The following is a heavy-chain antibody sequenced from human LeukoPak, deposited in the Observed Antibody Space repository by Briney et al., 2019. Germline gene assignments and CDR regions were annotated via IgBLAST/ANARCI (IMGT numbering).Heavy chain of an antibody. CDR3: ARYYYDRAVGPFDY. V-gene: IGHV5-51*01. J-gene: IGHJ4*02. CDR1: GYTFTNYW. D-gene: IGHD3-22*01. CDR2: IYPDDSDI. Sequence: VSQKISCKGSGYTFTNYWIGWVRQMPGKGLEWMGIIYPDDSDIRYSPSFQGQVTISADKSITTDYLQWSSLKASDTAMYYCARYYYDRAVGPFDYWGQGSLVTVS.